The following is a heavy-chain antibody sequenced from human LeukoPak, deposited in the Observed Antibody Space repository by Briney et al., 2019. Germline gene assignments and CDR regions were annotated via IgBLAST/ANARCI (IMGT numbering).Heavy chain of an antibody. J-gene: IGHJ6*03. CDR1: GFTFSSYS. CDR2: ISSSSSTI. V-gene: IGHV3-48*01. Sequence: GGSLRLSCAASGFTFSSYSMNWVRQAPGKGLEWVSYISSSSSTIYYADSVKGRFTISRDNAKNSLYLQMNSLRAEDTAVYYCAKDFRDIVVVPAALYYYYYYMDVWGKGTTVTVSS. CDR3: AKDFRDIVVVPAALYYYYYYMDV. D-gene: IGHD2-2*01.